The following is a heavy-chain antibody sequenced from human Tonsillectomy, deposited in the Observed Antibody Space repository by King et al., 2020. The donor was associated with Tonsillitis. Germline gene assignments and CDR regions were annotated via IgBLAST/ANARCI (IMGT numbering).Heavy chain of an antibody. CDR2: INHSGST. Sequence: VQLQQWGAGLLKPSETLSLTCAVYGGSFSGYYWSWIRQHPGKGLEWIGEINHSGSTNYNPSLKSRVTISVDTSKNQFSLKLSSVTAADTAVYYCARGLVVRGVDDAFDIWGQGTMVTVSS. CDR3: ARGLVVRGVDDAFDI. V-gene: IGHV4-34*01. J-gene: IGHJ3*02. D-gene: IGHD3-10*01. CDR1: GGSFSGYY.